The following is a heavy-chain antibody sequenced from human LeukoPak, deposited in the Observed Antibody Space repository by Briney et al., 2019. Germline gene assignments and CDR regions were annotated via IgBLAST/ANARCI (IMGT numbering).Heavy chain of an antibody. D-gene: IGHD3-9*01. Sequence: QSGGSLRLSCAASGFTFSSYAMSWVRQAPGKGLEWVSAISGSGGSTYYADSVKGRFTISRDNSKNTLYLQMNSLRAEDTAVYYCAKGPIRYFDYFDYWGQGTLVTVSS. CDR1: GFTFSSYA. J-gene: IGHJ4*02. CDR2: ISGSGGST. CDR3: AKGPIRYFDYFDY. V-gene: IGHV3-23*01.